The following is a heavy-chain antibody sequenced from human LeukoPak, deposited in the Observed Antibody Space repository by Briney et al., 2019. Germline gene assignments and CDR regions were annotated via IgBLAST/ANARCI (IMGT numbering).Heavy chain of an antibody. CDR3: GKKAGDCGGGSCYSIDY. D-gene: IGHD2-15*01. CDR1: GGSFISEA. CDR2: IIPIFGTA. Sequence: GSSVKVSCKASGGSFISEAISWVRQAPGQGLEWMGGIIPIFGTANYAQKFQGRVTITTDESTSTAYMEVSSLRSEDTAVYYCGKKAGDCGGGSCYSIDYWGQGTLVTVSS. V-gene: IGHV1-69*05. J-gene: IGHJ4*02.